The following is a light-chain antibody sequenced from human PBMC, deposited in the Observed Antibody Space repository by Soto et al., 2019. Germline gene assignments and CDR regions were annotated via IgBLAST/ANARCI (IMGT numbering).Light chain of an antibody. CDR3: CSYAGSSTFFYV. CDR1: SIDVGSCNL. J-gene: IGLJ1*01. CDR2: EVS. Sequence: QSVLTQPASVSGAPGQSITISCTGTSIDVGSCNLVSWYQQHPGKAPKLMIYEVSKRPSGVSNRYSGYKSGNTASLTISGLQAEDVADYYCCSYAGSSTFFYVFGTGTKVTVL. V-gene: IGLV2-23*02.